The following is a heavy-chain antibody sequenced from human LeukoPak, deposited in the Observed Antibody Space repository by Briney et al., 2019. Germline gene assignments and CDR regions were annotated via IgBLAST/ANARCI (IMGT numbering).Heavy chain of an antibody. CDR3: ARARFEVYTVRSFYYGMDV. Sequence: SETLSLTCAVYGGSFSGYYWSWIRQPPGKGLEWIGEINHSGSTNYNPSLKSRVTISVDTSKNQFSLKLSSVTAADTAVYYCARARFEVYTVRSFYYGMDVWGQGTTVTVSS. J-gene: IGHJ6*02. CDR1: GGSFSGYY. V-gene: IGHV4-34*01. CDR2: INHSGST. D-gene: IGHD4-17*01.